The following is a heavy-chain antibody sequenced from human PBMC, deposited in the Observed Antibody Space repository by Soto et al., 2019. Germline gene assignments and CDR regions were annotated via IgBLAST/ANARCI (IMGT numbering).Heavy chain of an antibody. Sequence: SETLSLTCAVYGGSFSGYYWSWIRQPPGKGLEWIGEINHSGSTNYNPSLKSRVTISVDTSKNQFSLKLSSVTAADTAVYYCAREGGILGYYYDSSGYTRGYYYGMDVWGQGTTVTVSS. D-gene: IGHD3-22*01. J-gene: IGHJ6*02. CDR2: INHSGST. CDR3: AREGGILGYYYDSSGYTRGYYYGMDV. V-gene: IGHV4-34*01. CDR1: GGSFSGYY.